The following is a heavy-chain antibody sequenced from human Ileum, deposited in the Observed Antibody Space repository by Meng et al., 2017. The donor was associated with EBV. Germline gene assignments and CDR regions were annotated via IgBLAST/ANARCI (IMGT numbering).Heavy chain of an antibody. D-gene: IGHD6-6*01. Sequence: VVLVAAGGGLVQPGGSLILSFAVSGLTFSSYWLHWVRQAPGKGLVWVSRITSDGSSTTYADSVKGRFTISRDNAKNTLYLQMNSLRAEDTAVYYCARVLDGSSPGYVYWGQGTLVTVSS. CDR3: ARVLDGSSPGYVY. J-gene: IGHJ4*02. CDR2: ITSDGSST. CDR1: GLTFSSYW. V-gene: IGHV3-74*01.